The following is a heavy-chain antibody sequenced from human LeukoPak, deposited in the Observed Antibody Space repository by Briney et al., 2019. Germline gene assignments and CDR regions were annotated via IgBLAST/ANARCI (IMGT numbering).Heavy chain of an antibody. J-gene: IGHJ4*02. Sequence: ETGGSLRLSCAASGFTFSSYAMNWVRQAPGKGLEWVSAISGSGGTYYADSVKGRFTISRDNSKNTLYLQMNNLRAEDTAIYYCAKKGLASAGRPPYFDYWAQGALVTVPS. CDR1: GFTFSSYA. CDR3: AKKGLASAGRPPYFDY. CDR2: ISGSGGT. D-gene: IGHD6-13*01. V-gene: IGHV3-23*01.